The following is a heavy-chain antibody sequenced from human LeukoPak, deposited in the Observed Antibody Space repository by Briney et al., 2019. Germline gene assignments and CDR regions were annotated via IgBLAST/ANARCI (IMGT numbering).Heavy chain of an antibody. CDR2: IYYSGST. D-gene: IGHD3-22*01. CDR1: GGSISSSSYY. CDR3: ARLGSYCDSSGYSTLDY. V-gene: IGHV4-39*01. Sequence: PSETLSLTCTVSGGSISSSSYYWGWIRQPPGKGLEWIGSIYYSGSTYYNPSLKSRVTISVDTSKNQFPLKLSSVTAADTAVYYCARLGSYCDSSGYSTLDYWGQGTLVTVSS. J-gene: IGHJ4*02.